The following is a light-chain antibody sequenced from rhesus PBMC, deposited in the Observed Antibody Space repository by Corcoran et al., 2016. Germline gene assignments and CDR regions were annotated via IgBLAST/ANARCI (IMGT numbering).Light chain of an antibody. V-gene: IGKV1-22*01. CDR3: RQYTSSPT. J-gene: IGKJ1*01. CDR1: QSFSTW. CDR2: KSS. Sequence: DIQMTQSPSSLSASVGDTVTITCRASQSFSTWLDWYQQKTGKAPTLLIYKSSSLQSGVPSRFNGSGSGKDFTLTISSLQPEDLATYDCRQYTSSPTFGPRTKVEIK.